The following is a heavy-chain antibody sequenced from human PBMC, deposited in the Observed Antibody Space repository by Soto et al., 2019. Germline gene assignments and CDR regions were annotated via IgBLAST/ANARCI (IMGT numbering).Heavy chain of an antibody. V-gene: IGHV4-39*01. J-gene: IGHJ4*02. CDR2: IYYSGST. CDR1: GGSISSSSYY. D-gene: IGHD6-19*01. Sequence: PSETLSLTCTVSGGSISSSSYYWGWIRQPPGKGLEWIGSIYYSGSTYYNPALKSRVTISVDTSKNQFSLKLSSVTAADMAVYYCAEVESSGWYYFDYWGQGTQVTVSS. CDR3: AEVESSGWYYFDY.